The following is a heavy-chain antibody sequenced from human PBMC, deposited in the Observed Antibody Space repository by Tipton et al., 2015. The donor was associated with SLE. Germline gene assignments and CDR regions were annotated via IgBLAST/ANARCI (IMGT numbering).Heavy chain of an antibody. V-gene: IGHV4-59*01. CDR2: IYYSGST. CDR3: ARSEEAGDAFDI. CDR1: GDSISSYY. Sequence: TLSLTCTVSGDSISSYYWSWIRQPPGKGLEWIGYIYYSGSTNYNPSLKSRVTISLDTSKNLFSLMLSSVTAADTAMYFCARSEEAGDAFDIWGQGTVVTVSS. J-gene: IGHJ3*02. D-gene: IGHD6-19*01.